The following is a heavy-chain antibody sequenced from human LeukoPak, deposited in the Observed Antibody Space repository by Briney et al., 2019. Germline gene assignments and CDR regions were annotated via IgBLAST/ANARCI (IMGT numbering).Heavy chain of an antibody. Sequence: GGALRLSCAASGFTFTDYGMHWVRQAPGKGLEWLAVIWYDESKKYYADSVKGRFTISRDTSKNTLYLQMNSLRAEDTALYYCARAVSNSGWYGRVDYWGQGTLVTVSS. CDR3: ARAVSNSGWYGRVDY. CDR2: IWYDESKK. J-gene: IGHJ4*02. V-gene: IGHV3-33*01. CDR1: GFTFTDYG. D-gene: IGHD6-19*01.